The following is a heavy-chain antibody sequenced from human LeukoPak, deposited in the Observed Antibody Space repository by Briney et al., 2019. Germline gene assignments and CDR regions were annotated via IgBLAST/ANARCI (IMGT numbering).Heavy chain of an antibody. CDR2: IIPIFGTA. J-gene: IGHJ3*02. CDR1: GGTFSSYA. D-gene: IGHD2-2*01. CDR3: ARMARSRNSYDAFDI. Sequence: ASVKVSCKASGGTFSSYAISWVRQAPGQGLEWMGGIIPIFGTANYAQKFQGRVTITADESTSTAYMELSRLRSDDTAVYYCARMARSRNSYDAFDIWGQGTMVTVSS. V-gene: IGHV1-69*13.